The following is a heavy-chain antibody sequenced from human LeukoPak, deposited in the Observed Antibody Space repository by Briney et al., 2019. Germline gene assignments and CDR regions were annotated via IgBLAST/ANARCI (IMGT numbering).Heavy chain of an antibody. Sequence: ASVKVSCKASGYTFTSYYTHWVRQAPGQGLEWMGIINPSGGSTSYAQKFQGRVTMTRDTSTSTVYMELSSLRSEDTAVYYCARVYYDSSGYYPKHAFDIWGQGTMVTVSS. CDR2: INPSGGST. V-gene: IGHV1-46*03. CDR3: ARVYYDSSGYYPKHAFDI. D-gene: IGHD3-22*01. J-gene: IGHJ3*02. CDR1: GYTFTSYY.